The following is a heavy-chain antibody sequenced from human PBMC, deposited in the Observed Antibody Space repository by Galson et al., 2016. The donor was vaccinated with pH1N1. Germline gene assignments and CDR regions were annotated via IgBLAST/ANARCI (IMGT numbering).Heavy chain of an antibody. V-gene: IGHV3-7*01. CDR1: GFNFSNYW. CDR2: INQDGDKK. D-gene: IGHD3-9*01. Sequence: SLRLSCAASGFNFSNYWMQWVRQAPGKGLQWVANINQDGDKKYYVGSVEGRFTISRDNAKNSLYLQMNNLRDEDTDIYFCARRYFDYWGQGALVTVSS. J-gene: IGHJ4*02. CDR3: ARRYFDY.